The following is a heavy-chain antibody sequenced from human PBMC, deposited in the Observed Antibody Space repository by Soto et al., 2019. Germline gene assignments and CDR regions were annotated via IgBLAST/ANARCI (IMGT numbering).Heavy chain of an antibody. CDR1: GYTFTSYW. D-gene: IGHD2-15*01. Sequence: GESLKISCKGSGYTFTSYWIGWVRQMPGEGLEWMGVIYPSDSDIRYSPSFQDKVTISADKSITTAYLQWSSLKAADTAMYYCVRSGTSSGRFSDYWGQGTLVTVS. J-gene: IGHJ4*02. CDR3: VRSGTSSGRFSDY. CDR2: IYPSDSDI. V-gene: IGHV5-51*01.